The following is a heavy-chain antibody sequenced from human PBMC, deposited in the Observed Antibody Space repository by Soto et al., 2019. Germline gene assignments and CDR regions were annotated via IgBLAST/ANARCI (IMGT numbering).Heavy chain of an antibody. V-gene: IGHV1-69*02. CDR2: IIPLLTIT. CDR3: ARALYYYDSSGPGAFDI. Sequence: SVKVSCKASGGTFGTYTFSWVRQAPGQGLEWMGRIIPLLTITNFAQKFQGRVTITADRSTTTVYMELSSLRSEDTAVYYCARALYYYDSSGPGAFDIWGQGTMVTVSS. D-gene: IGHD3-22*01. CDR1: GGTFGTYT. J-gene: IGHJ3*02.